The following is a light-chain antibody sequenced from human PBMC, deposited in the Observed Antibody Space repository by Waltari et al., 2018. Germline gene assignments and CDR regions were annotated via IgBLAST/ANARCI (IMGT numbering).Light chain of an antibody. J-gene: IGLJ2*01. CDR3: QSADSATYVI. Sequence: SYELTQPPSVSVSPGQTARITCSGDALPKQYAYWYQQKAGQAPVLVIYKDTERPSGFFGGFSGSRSGTTGTLTISGVQAEDEADYYCQSADSATYVIFGGGTKLTVL. CDR2: KDT. CDR1: ALPKQY. V-gene: IGLV3-25*03.